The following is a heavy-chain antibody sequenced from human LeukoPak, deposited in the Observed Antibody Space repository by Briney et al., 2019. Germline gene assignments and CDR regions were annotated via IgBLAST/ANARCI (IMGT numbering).Heavy chain of an antibody. D-gene: IGHD6-13*01. CDR3: AREMGRIAAAGRPLDWFDP. V-gene: IGHV1-18*01. J-gene: IGHJ5*02. CDR1: GGTFSSYA. Sequence: ASVKVSCKASGGTFSSYAISWVRQAPGQGLEWMGWISAYNGNTNYAQKLQGRVTMTTDTSTSTAYMELRSLRSDDTAVYYCAREMGRIAAAGRPLDWFDPWGQGTLVTASS. CDR2: ISAYNGNT.